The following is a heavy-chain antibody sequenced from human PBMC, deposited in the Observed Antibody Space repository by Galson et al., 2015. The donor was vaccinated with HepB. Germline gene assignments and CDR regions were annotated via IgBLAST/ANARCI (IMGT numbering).Heavy chain of an antibody. J-gene: IGHJ3*02. V-gene: IGHV3-48*01. CDR2: ISSGSSTI. D-gene: IGHD1-14*01. Sequence: SLRLSCAASGFTFSSYSLNWVRQAPGKGLEWVSYISSGSSTIYCADSVKGRFTISRDNAKNSLYLQMNSLRAEDTAKYYCTRSGTSSRGAFDIWGQGTIVTVSS. CDR3: TRSGTSSRGAFDI. CDR1: GFTFSSYS.